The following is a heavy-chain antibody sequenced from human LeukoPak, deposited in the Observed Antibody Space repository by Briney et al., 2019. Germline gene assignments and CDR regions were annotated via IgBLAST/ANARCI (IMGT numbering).Heavy chain of an antibody. CDR1: GFTFGDYA. V-gene: IGHV3-48*02. Sequence: GGSLRLSCTASGFTFGDYAMSWVRQGPGKGLEWLAYIRPSDGEIFYSDSVKGRFTISSDNAKNSLYLQMNSLRDEDTAVYICVRDHDFAFDSWGQGTLVTVSS. CDR3: VRDHDFAFDS. J-gene: IGHJ4*02. D-gene: IGHD2-21*02. CDR2: IRPSDGEI.